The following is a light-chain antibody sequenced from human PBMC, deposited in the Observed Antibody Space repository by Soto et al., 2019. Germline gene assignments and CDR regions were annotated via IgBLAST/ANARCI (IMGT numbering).Light chain of an antibody. CDR2: GNI. CDR1: SSKIGAGYD. CDR3: QSYDSSLSGSV. Sequence: QSVLTQPPSESGAPGQRVTISCTGSSSKIGAGYDVHWYQQLPGTAPKLLIYGNINRPSGVPDRFSGSKSGTSASLAITGLQAEDEADYYCQSYDSSLSGSVFGGGTKVTVL. J-gene: IGLJ3*02. V-gene: IGLV1-40*01.